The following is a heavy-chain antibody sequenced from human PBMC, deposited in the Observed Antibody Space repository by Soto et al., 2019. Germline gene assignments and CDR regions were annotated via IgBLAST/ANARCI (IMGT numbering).Heavy chain of an antibody. CDR2: IWYAGSNK. Sequence: QVQLVESGGGVVQLGRSLRLSCAASGFTFSTYGMHWVRQAPGKGLEWVAVIWYAGSNKYYADSVKGRFTISRDNSKNTLYLQMNSLRAEDTAVYYCARGTVHFDYWGQGTLVTVSS. D-gene: IGHD4-17*01. V-gene: IGHV3-33*01. CDR3: ARGTVHFDY. J-gene: IGHJ4*02. CDR1: GFTFSTYG.